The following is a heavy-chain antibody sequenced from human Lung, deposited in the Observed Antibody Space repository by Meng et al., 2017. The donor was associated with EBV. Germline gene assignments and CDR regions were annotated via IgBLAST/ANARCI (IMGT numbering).Heavy chain of an antibody. V-gene: IGHV2-5*02. D-gene: IGHD4-17*01. CDR1: GLSLSTSGVG. Sequence: QITLKESGPTLVTPTQTLTLTFSFSGLSLSTSGVGVGWIRQPPGKALEWLALIYWDDDKRYSPSLKNRLTITKDTSKNQVVLTLTNIDPVDTATYYCAHRHRLRDFDYWGQGTLVTVSS. CDR2: IYWDDDK. J-gene: IGHJ4*02. CDR3: AHRHRLRDFDY.